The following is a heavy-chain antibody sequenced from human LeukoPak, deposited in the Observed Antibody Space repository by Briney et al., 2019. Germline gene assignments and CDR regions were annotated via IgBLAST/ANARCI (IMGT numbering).Heavy chain of an antibody. D-gene: IGHD2-21*02. J-gene: IGHJ4*02. CDR3: AKVGIVVVTAIHYYFDY. Sequence: GGSLRLSCAASGFTFSSYGMHWVRQAPGKGLEWVAFIRYDGSNKYYADSVKGRFTISRDNSKNTLYLQMNSLRAEDTAVYYCAKVGIVVVTAIHYYFDYWGQGTLVTVSS. CDR1: GFTFSSYG. V-gene: IGHV3-30*02. CDR2: IRYDGSNK.